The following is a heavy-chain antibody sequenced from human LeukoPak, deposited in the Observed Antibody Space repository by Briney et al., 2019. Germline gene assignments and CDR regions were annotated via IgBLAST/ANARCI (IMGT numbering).Heavy chain of an antibody. J-gene: IGHJ5*02. D-gene: IGHD1-1*01. Sequence: SRTLSFTCAVLGGSFSGYYWGWFRRPPGKGLGWIGEFNLIGSTNYNPSLKSRVTISVDTSKNQFSLKLSSVTAADTAVYYCARATGSHSYDRRTRNWFDPWGQGTLVTVSS. CDR1: GGSFSGYY. CDR3: ARATGSHSYDRRTRNWFDP. CDR2: FNLIGST. V-gene: IGHV4-34*01.